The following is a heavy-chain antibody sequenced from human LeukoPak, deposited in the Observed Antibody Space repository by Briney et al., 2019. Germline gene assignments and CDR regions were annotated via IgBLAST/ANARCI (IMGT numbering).Heavy chain of an antibody. CDR1: GGSFSGYY. V-gene: IGHV4-34*01. CDR3: ARESYSSGWYVLY. D-gene: IGHD6-19*01. CDR2: INHSGST. Sequence: SETLSLTCAVYGGSFSGYYWSWIRQPPGKGLEWIGEINHSGSTNYNPSLKSRVTISVDKSKNQFSLKLSSVTAADTAVYYCARESYSSGWYVLYWGQGTLVTVSS. J-gene: IGHJ4*02.